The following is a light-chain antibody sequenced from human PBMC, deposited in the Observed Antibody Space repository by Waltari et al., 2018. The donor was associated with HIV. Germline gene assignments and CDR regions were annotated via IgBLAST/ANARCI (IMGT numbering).Light chain of an antibody. V-gene: IGLV1-47*01. Sequence: QSVLTQPPSASGTPGQRVPIPCSGTTSNVGSNFVSWYQQLPGTAPKLLIYRDNRRPSGVPDRFSGSKSGASASLAISGLRSEDEGDYYCATWDGSLGGVYVFGAGTKVTVL. CDR1: TSNVGSNF. CDR3: ATWDGSLGGVYV. J-gene: IGLJ1*01. CDR2: RDN.